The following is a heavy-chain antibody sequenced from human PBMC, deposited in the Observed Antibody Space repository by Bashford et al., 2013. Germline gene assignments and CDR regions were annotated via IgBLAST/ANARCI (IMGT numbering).Heavy chain of an antibody. J-gene: IGHJ4*02. D-gene: IGHD3-16*01. V-gene: IGHV3-66*04. CDR1: GFTVSSKY. Sequence: GSLRLSCAASGFTVSSKYMTWVRQAPGKGLEWVSLIYSGGATYYADSVKGRFTVSRDNSKNTLFLQMDSLRAEDTAVYYCARLSTVCGSGSTWGQGTLVTVSS. CDR3: ARLSTVCGSGST. CDR2: IYSGGAT.